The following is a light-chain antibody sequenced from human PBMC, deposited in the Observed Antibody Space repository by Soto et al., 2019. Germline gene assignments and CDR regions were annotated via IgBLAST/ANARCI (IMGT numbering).Light chain of an antibody. CDR3: NSYTGSTTPV. V-gene: IGLV2-14*03. J-gene: IGLJ2*01. Sequence: QSALTQPASVSGSPGQSITLSCTGTSSDVGGYNYVSWYQHHPGKAPKLMIYDVSSRPSGVSNRFSGSKSGNTASLTISGLQAEDEADYYCNSYTGSTTPVFGVGTKLTVL. CDR2: DVS. CDR1: SSDVGGYNY.